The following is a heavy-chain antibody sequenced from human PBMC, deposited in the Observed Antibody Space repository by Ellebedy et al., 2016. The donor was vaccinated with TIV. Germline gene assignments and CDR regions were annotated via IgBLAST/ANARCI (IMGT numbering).Heavy chain of an antibody. Sequence: GGSLRLSCAASGFTFSDYYMSWIRQAPGKGLEWVSYISSSGITISYADSVKGRFTISRDNAKNSLYLQLNSLRAEDTAVYYCATSGYSDTWLFRGMDVWGQGTTVTVSS. V-gene: IGHV3-11*01. CDR2: ISSSGITI. CDR1: GFTFSDYY. J-gene: IGHJ6*02. CDR3: ATSGYSDTWLFRGMDV. D-gene: IGHD6-13*01.